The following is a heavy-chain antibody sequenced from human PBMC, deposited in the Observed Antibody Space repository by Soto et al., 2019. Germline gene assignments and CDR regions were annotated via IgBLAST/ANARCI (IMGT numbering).Heavy chain of an antibody. CDR2: IIPILGIA. J-gene: IGHJ1*01. V-gene: IGHV1-69*02. CDR1: GGTFSSYT. D-gene: IGHD2-2*01. Sequence: GASVKVSCKASGGTFSSYTISWVRQAPGQGREWMGRIIPILGIANYAQKFQGRVTITADKSTSTAYMELSSLRSEDTAVYYCASTYCSSPSCSLLPRSSRFSAEYFQHWGQGTLVTVSS. CDR3: ASTYCSSPSCSLLPRSSRFSAEYFQH.